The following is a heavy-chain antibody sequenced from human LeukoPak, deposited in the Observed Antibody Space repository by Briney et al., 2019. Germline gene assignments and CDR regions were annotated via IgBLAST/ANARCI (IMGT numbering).Heavy chain of an antibody. V-gene: IGHV3-48*01. CDR2: ISSDSSTI. J-gene: IGHJ4*02. D-gene: IGHD5-12*01. CDR1: GFTFSSYS. CDR3: ARDRGYDYLNY. Sequence: PGGSLRLSCAASGFTFSSYSMNWVRQAPGKRLEWVSYISSDSSTIYYADSVKGRFTISRDNGKNSLYLEMNSLRADDTAVYYCARDRGYDYLNYWGQGTLVTVSS.